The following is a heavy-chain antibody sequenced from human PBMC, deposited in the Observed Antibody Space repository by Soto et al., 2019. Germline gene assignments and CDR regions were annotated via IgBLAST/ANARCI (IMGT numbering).Heavy chain of an antibody. V-gene: IGHV3-30*03. CDR3: ATDRDSSGWYLDWFDP. CDR1: GFTFSSYG. CDR2: ISYDGSNK. J-gene: IGHJ5*02. D-gene: IGHD6-19*01. Sequence: QVQLVESGGGVVQPGRSLRLSCAASGFTFSSYGMHWVRQAPGKGLEWVAVISYDGSNKYYADSVKGRFTISRDNSKNTLYLQMNSLRAEDTAVYYCATDRDSSGWYLDWFDPWGQGTLVTVSS.